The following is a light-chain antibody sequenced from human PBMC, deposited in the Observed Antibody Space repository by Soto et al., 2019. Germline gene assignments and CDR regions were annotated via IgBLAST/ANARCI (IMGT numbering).Light chain of an antibody. CDR1: QSISSW. CDR2: DAS. J-gene: IGKJ1*01. Sequence: DIPMTQSPSTLSASVGDRVTITCRASQSISSWLAWYQQKPGKAPNLLIYDASSLQSGVPSRFSVSGSGTEFTLTISSLQPEDFATYYCQQYGLYWSFGQGTKVEFK. V-gene: IGKV1-5*01. CDR3: QQYGLYWS.